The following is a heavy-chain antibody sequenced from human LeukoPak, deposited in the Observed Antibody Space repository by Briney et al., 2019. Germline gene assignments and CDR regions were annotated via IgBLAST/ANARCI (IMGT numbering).Heavy chain of an antibody. D-gene: IGHD4-17*01. CDR3: ARDLGYGDYVVREPCDY. Sequence: ASVKVSCKASGYTFTSYGISWVRQAPGQGLEWMGWISAYNGNTNYAQKLQGRVTMTTDTSTSTAYVELRSLRSDDTAVYYCARDLGYGDYVVREPCDYWGQGTLVTVSS. CDR1: GYTFTSYG. CDR2: ISAYNGNT. V-gene: IGHV1-18*01. J-gene: IGHJ4*02.